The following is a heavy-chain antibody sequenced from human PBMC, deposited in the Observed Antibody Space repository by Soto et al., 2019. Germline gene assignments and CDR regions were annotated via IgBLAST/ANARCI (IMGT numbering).Heavy chain of an antibody. J-gene: IGHJ3*02. V-gene: IGHV3-15*01. CDR1: GFTFSNAW. D-gene: IGHD3-10*01. CDR3: TTDFTMVRGVMSAFDI. Sequence: EVQLVESGGGLVKPGGSLRLSCAASGFTFSNAWMSWVRQAPGKGLEWVGRIKSKTDGGTTDYAAPVKGRFTISRDDSKNTLYLKMNSLKTEDTAVYYCTTDFTMVRGVMSAFDIWGQGTMVTVSS. CDR2: IKSKTDGGTT.